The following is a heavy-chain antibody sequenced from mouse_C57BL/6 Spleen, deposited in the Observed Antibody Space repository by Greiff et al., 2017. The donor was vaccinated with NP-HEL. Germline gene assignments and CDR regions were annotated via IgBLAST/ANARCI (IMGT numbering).Heavy chain of an antibody. CDR2: IYPGDGDT. D-gene: IGHD4-1*01. CDR3: AREELGLRVFDY. CDR1: GYAFSSYW. Sequence: QVQLQQSGAELVKPGASVKISCKASGYAFSSYWMNWVKQRPGKGLEWIGQIYPGDGDTNYNGKFKGKATLTADKSSSTAYMQLSSLTSEDSAVYVCAREELGLRVFDYWGQGTTLTVSS. V-gene: IGHV1-80*01. J-gene: IGHJ2*01.